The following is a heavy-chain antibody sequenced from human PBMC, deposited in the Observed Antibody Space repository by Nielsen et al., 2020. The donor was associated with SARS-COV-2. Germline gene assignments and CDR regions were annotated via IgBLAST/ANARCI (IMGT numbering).Heavy chain of an antibody. CDR2: IKQDGSEK. CDR1: GFTFSNYW. Sequence: GGSLRLSCAASGFTFSNYWMSWVRQAPGKGLEWVANIKQDGSEKYYVDPVKGRFTISRDNAKNSLYLQMNSLRAEDTAVYYCAKSTVVTTYYFDYWGQGTLVTVSS. J-gene: IGHJ4*02. D-gene: IGHD4-23*01. CDR3: AKSTVVTTYYFDY. V-gene: IGHV3-7*05.